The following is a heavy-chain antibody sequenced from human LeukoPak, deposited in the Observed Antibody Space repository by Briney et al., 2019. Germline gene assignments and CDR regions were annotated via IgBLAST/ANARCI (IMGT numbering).Heavy chain of an antibody. CDR3: AREWFLVRYF. D-gene: IGHD3-10*01. Sequence: GGSLRLSCATSGFTFENHWMTWVRQAPGKGLECVANIDEGGSNEYYVDSVKGRFTISRDNAKNLVFLQMNSLRAEDAGVYYCAREWFLVRYFWGQGALVSVSS. CDR1: GFTFENHW. J-gene: IGHJ4*02. V-gene: IGHV3-7*01. CDR2: IDEGGSNE.